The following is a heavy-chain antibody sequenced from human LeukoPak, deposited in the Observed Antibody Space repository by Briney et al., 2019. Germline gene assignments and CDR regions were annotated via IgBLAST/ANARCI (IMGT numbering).Heavy chain of an antibody. D-gene: IGHD5/OR15-5a*01. V-gene: IGHV3-21*01. CDR1: GFTFNYYA. J-gene: IGHJ5*02. CDR2: ISSSISYI. Sequence: PGGSLRLSCAASGFTFNYYAMNWVRQAPGKGLEWVSSISSSISYIYYADSVKGRFTISRDDAKNSLFLQMNSLRAEDTAVYYCARESTEDRPGSWGQGTLVTVSS. CDR3: ARESTEDRPGS.